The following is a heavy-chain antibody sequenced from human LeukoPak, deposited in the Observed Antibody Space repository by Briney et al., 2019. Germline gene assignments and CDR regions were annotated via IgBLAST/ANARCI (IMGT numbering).Heavy chain of an antibody. Sequence: ESGPTLVKPTQTLTLTCTFSGFSLSTSGVGVGWIRQPPGKALEWLALIYWDDDKRYSPSLKSRLTITKDTSKNQVVLTMTNMDPVDTATYYGAHRPGFSGSYLWGAFDIWGQGTMVTVSS. J-gene: IGHJ3*02. CDR3: AHRPGFSGSYLWGAFDI. CDR1: GFSLSTSGVG. D-gene: IGHD1-26*01. CDR2: IYWDDDK. V-gene: IGHV2-5*02.